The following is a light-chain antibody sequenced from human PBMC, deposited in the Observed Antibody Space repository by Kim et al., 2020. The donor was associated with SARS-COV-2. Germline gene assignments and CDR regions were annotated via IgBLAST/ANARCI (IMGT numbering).Light chain of an antibody. J-gene: IGKJ2*01. V-gene: IGKV1-39*01. CDR3: QQCYSTPYT. CDR2: AAS. Sequence: DIQMTQSPSSLSASVGDRVTITCRASQTISIYLNWYQQKPGKAPKLLIHAASSLQSGVPSRFSGSGSGTDFTLTISSLQPEDFATYYCQQCYSTPYTFGQGTKLE. CDR1: QTISIY.